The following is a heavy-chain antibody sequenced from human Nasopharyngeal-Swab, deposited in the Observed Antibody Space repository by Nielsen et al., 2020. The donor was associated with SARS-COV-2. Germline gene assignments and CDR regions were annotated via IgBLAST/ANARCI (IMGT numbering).Heavy chain of an antibody. CDR3: ARATYYYDSSGYYSTGPQKY. CDR2: ISSSSSYI. CDR1: GFTFSSYS. D-gene: IGHD3-22*01. V-gene: IGHV3-21*01. J-gene: IGHJ4*02. Sequence: GESLKISCAASGFTFSSYSMNWVRQAPGKGLEWVSSISSSSSYIYYADSVKGRFTISRDNAKNSLYLQMNSLRAEDTAVYYCARATYYYDSSGYYSTGPQKYWGQGTLVTVSS.